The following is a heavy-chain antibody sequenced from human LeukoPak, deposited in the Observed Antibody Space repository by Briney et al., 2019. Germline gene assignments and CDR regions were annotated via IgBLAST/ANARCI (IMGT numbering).Heavy chain of an antibody. CDR1: GFTFSSYS. J-gene: IGHJ4*02. D-gene: IGHD2/OR15-2a*01. V-gene: IGHV3-48*02. CDR3: TRGRYQFLGPNDS. CDR2: ISSSSSTI. Sequence: GGSLRLSCAASGFTFSSYSMNWVRQAPGKGLEWVSYISSSSSTIYYADSVKGRFAISRDNDKNSVYLQMNSLRDEDTAVYYCTRGRYQFLGPNDSWGQGSLVTVSS.